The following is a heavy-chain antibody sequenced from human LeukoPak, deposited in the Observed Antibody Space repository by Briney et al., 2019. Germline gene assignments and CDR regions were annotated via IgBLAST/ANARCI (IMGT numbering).Heavy chain of an antibody. V-gene: IGHV1-24*01. D-gene: IGHD1-26*01. CDR2: FDPEDGET. CDR1: GYTLTELS. J-gene: IGHJ4*02. CDR3: ATGIVGATHFDY. Sequence: ASVKVSCKVSGYTLTELSMHWVRQAPGKGLEWMGGFDPEDGETIYARKFQGRVTMTEDTSTDTAYMELSSLRSEDTAVYYCATGIVGATHFDYWGQGTLVTVSS.